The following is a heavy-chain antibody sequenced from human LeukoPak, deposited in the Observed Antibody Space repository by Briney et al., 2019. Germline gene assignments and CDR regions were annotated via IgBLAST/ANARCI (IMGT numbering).Heavy chain of an antibody. J-gene: IGHJ6*03. V-gene: IGHV3-7*01. CDR1: GFTFSSYW. D-gene: IGHD5-24*01. CDR2: IKQDGSEK. CDR3: ARDQEIDYYYYMDV. Sequence: GGSLRLSCAASGFTFSSYWMSWVRQAPGKGLEWVANIKQDGSEKYYVDSVKGRFTISRDNAKNSLYLQMNSLRAEDTAVYYCARDQEIDYYYYMDVWGKGTTITVSS.